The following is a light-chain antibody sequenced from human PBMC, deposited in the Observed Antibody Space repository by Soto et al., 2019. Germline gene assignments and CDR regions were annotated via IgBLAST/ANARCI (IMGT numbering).Light chain of an antibody. V-gene: IGLV2-14*01. CDR3: SSYTSSSTLYV. CDR1: SSDVGGYNY. CDR2: EVS. Sequence: QSVLTQPASVSGSPGQSIXISCTGTSSDVGGYNYVSWYQQHPGKAPKLMIYEVSNRPSGVSNRFSGSKSGNTASLTISGLQAEDEADYYCSSYTSSSTLYVFGTGTKVTVL. J-gene: IGLJ1*01.